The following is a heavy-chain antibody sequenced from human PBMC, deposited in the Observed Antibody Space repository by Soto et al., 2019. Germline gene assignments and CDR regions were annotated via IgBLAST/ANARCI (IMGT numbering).Heavy chain of an antibody. CDR3: IQSRCGGDCLHTYASYYYYGMDV. V-gene: IGHV2-5*02. J-gene: IGHJ6*02. D-gene: IGHD2-21*02. Sequence: QITLKESGPTLVKPTQTLTLTCTFSAFSLSTGGVGVGWIRQPPGKALEWLALIYWDDDKRYSPSLRSRLTITKDTSKNQVVLTMTSMDPVDTATYYCIQSRCGGDCLHTYASYYYYGMDVWGQGTTVTVSS. CDR2: IYWDDDK. CDR1: AFSLSTGGVG.